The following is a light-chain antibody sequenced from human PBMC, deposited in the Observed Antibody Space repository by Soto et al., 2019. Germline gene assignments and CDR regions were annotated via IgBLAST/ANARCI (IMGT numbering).Light chain of an antibody. V-gene: IGKV3-20*01. CDR3: QQYDSSPRT. J-gene: IGKJ1*01. Sequence: EILMTQSPATLSVSPGERATLSCRASQSVSSYLAWYQQKPGQTPRLLIYGASSRASGIPARFRGSGSGTDFTLTISRLEPEDFAVYYCQQYDSSPRTFGQGTKVDI. CDR2: GAS. CDR1: QSVSSY.